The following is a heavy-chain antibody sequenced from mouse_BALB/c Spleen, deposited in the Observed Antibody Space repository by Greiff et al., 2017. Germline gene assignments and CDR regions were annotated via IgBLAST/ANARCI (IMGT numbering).Heavy chain of an antibody. J-gene: IGHJ2*01. D-gene: IGHD1-2*01. CDR3: ARAARLLDFDY. V-gene: IGHV5-17*02. CDR1: GFTFSSFG. Sequence: DVMLVESGGGLVQPGGSRKLSCAASGFTFSSFGMHWVRQAPEKGLEWVAYISSGSSTIYYADTVKGRFTISRDNPKNTLFLQMTSLRSEDTAMYYCARAARLLDFDYWGQGTTLTVSS. CDR2: ISSGSSTI.